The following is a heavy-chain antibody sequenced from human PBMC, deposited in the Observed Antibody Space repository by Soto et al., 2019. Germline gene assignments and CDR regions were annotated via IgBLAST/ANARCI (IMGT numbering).Heavy chain of an antibody. CDR2: IYYSGST. V-gene: IGHV4-61*01. CDR1: GGSVSSGSYY. Sequence: SETLSLTCTVSGGSVSSGSYYWSWIRQPPGKGLEWIGYIYYSGSTNYNPSLKSRVTISVDMSRNQFSLKLSSVTAADTAVYSFARVDCSSSSCYSWGRAFFDNWGQGTLVTVSS. CDR3: ARVDCSSSSCYSWGRAFFDN. J-gene: IGHJ4*02. D-gene: IGHD2-2*01.